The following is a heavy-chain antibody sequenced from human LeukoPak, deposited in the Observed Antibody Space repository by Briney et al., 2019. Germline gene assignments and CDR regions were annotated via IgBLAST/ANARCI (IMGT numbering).Heavy chain of an antibody. Sequence: GGSLRLSCTASGFPFSGSWMDWVRQAPGKRMGWVANIKQDGSEKHYADSVKGRFTISRDNAKNSLFLQMSGLRAEDTAVYYCSRSLDYWGQGALVTVSS. CDR3: SRSLDY. J-gene: IGHJ4*02. V-gene: IGHV3-7*01. CDR1: GFPFSGSW. CDR2: IKQDGSEK.